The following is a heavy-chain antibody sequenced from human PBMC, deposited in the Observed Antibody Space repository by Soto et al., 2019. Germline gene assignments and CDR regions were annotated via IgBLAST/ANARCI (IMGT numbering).Heavy chain of an antibody. D-gene: IGHD3-22*01. CDR2: IYSSGAN. V-gene: IGHV4-4*07. CDR3: ARGPFSGNDCYFDV. CDR1: GGYISGFY. J-gene: IGHJ4*02. Sequence: PSETVSLTFPVAGGYISGFYWTWFRHPAGKALDXIGRIYSSGANNVNHSLSDRVTMSGETSTDQYSLNLASMTAAETAVYFCARGPFSGNDCYFDVWGQGTQVTVSS.